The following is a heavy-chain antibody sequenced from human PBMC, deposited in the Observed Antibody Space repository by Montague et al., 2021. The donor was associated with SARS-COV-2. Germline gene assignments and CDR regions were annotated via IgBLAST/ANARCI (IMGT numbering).Heavy chain of an antibody. J-gene: IGHJ4*02. CDR2: ISGSGGST. V-gene: IGHV3-23*01. D-gene: IGHD3-9*01. Sequence: SLRLSCAASGFTFSSYAMSWVRQAPGKGLEWVSAISGSGGSTYYADSVKGRFTISRDNSKNTLYLQMNSLRAEDTAVYCCAKDLHYDILTGYWDYWGQGTLVTVSS. CDR3: AKDLHYDILTGYWDY. CDR1: GFTFSSYA.